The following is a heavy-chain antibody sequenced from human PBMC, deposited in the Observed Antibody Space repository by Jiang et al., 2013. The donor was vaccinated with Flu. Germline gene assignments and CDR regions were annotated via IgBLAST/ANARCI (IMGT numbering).Heavy chain of an antibody. D-gene: IGHD3-22*01. Sequence: VQLLESGGGLVQPGESLRLSCAASGLTVSINYMSWVRQAPGKGLEWVSIIYSDDSTYYADSVKGRFTISRHRSKNILYLQMNSLRAEDTAVYYCARERYFDASGYYYYYYGMDVVGPRDHGHR. CDR3: ARERYFDASGYYYYYYGMDV. CDR2: IYSDDST. CDR1: GLTVSINY. J-gene: IGHJ6*02. V-gene: IGHV3-53*04.